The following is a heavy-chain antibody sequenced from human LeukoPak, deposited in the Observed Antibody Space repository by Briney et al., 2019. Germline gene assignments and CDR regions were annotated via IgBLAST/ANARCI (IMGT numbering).Heavy chain of an antibody. CDR3: AGGNYYGQDY. J-gene: IGHJ4*02. CDR1: GFTFSSYW. D-gene: IGHD3-10*01. Sequence: PGGSLRLSCGASGFTFSSYWMHWVRQAPGKGLVWISRINSDGSTTSYADSVKGRFTISRDNAKNTLYLQMNSLRAEDTAVYYCAGGNYYGQDYWGQGTLVTVSP. V-gene: IGHV3-74*01. CDR2: INSDGSTT.